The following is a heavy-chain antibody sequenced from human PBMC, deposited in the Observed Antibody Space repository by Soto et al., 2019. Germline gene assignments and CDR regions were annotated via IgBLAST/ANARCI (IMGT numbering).Heavy chain of an antibody. Sequence: GSLRLSCAASGFTFSSYGMHWVRQAPGKGLEWVAVISYDGSNKYYADSVKGRFTISRDNSKNTLYLQMNSLRAEDTAVYYCAKDRIAAPVGMDVWGQGTTVTVSS. D-gene: IGHD6-6*01. CDR1: GFTFSSYG. CDR2: ISYDGSNK. CDR3: AKDRIAAPVGMDV. J-gene: IGHJ6*02. V-gene: IGHV3-30*18.